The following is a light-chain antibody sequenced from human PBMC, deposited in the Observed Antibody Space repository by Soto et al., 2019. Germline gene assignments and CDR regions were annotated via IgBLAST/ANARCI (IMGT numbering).Light chain of an antibody. Sequence: EIVLTQSPGTLSLSPGERATLSCRASQSVTGRYLAWYQQKPGQAPRLLIYGASNRATGIPERFSGSGSGTDFTLTISSLEPEDFAVYYCQQYGSSPTFGQGTRLEIK. CDR1: QSVTGRY. CDR2: GAS. CDR3: QQYGSSPT. J-gene: IGKJ5*01. V-gene: IGKV3-20*01.